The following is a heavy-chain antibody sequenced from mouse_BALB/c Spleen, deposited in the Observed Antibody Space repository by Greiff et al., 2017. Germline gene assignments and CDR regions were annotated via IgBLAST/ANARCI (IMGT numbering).Heavy chain of an antibody. CDR2: ISSGGGNT. CDR3: ARASSLNWYFDV. J-gene: IGHJ1*01. D-gene: IGHD1-1*01. V-gene: IGHV5-9*03. CDR1: GFTFSSYT. Sequence: EVQRVESGGGLVKPGGSLKLSCAASGFTFSSYTMSWVRQTPEKRLEWVATISSGGGNTYYPDSVKGRFTISRDNAKNNLYLQMSSLRSEDTALYYCARASSLNWYFDVWGAGTTVTVSS.